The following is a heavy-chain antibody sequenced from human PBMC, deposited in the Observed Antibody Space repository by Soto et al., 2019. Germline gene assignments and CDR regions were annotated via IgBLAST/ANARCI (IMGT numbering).Heavy chain of an antibody. Sequence: ASVKVSCKASGYTFTSYGISWVRQAPGQGLEWMGWISAYNGNTNYAQKRQGRVTMTTDTSTSTAYMELRSLRSDDTAVYYCAREPVDYYDSSGPFGYWGQGTLVTVSS. D-gene: IGHD3-22*01. V-gene: IGHV1-18*01. CDR1: GYTFTSYG. CDR2: ISAYNGNT. CDR3: AREPVDYYDSSGPFGY. J-gene: IGHJ4*02.